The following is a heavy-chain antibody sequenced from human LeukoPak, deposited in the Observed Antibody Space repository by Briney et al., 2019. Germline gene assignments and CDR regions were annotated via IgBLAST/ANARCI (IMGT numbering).Heavy chain of an antibody. V-gene: IGHV4-59*01. CDR2: IYNSEST. D-gene: IGHD6-6*01. J-gene: IGHJ5*02. CDR1: GVSISIYY. CDR3: ARVKGSNRFDP. Sequence: PSETLSLTCTVSGVSISIYYWSWIRQPPGKGLEWIGYIYNSESTYYNPSLKSRVTISLDTSKNKFSLRLNSVTAADTAVYYCARVKGSNRFDPWGQGTLVTVSS.